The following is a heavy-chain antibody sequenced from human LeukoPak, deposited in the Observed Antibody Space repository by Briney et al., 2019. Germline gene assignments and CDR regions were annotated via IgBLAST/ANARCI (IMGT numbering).Heavy chain of an antibody. Sequence: PGGSLRLSCAASGFTFSSYGMHWVRQAPGKGLEWVAVISYDGSNKYYADSVKGRFTISRDNSKNTLYLQMNSLRVEDTAVYYCAKDQDYYYGMDVWGQGTTVTVSS. J-gene: IGHJ6*02. CDR1: GFTFSSYG. CDR3: AKDQDYYYGMDV. V-gene: IGHV3-30*18. CDR2: ISYDGSNK.